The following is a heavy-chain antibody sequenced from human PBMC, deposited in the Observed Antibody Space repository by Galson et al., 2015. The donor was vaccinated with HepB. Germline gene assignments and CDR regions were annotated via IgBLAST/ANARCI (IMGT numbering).Heavy chain of an antibody. J-gene: IGHJ6*02. CDR1: GFTFSSYS. Sequence: SLRLSCAASGFTFSSYSMNWVRQAPGKGLEWVSSISSSSSYIYYADSVKGRFTISRDNAKNSLYLQMNSLRAEDTAVYYCARDMGWLQHEGYYYYGMDVWGQGTTVTVSS. CDR2: ISSSSSYI. D-gene: IGHD5-24*01. V-gene: IGHV3-21*01. CDR3: ARDMGWLQHEGYYYYGMDV.